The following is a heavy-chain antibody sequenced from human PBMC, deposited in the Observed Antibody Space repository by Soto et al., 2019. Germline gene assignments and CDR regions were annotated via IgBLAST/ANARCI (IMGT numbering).Heavy chain of an antibody. V-gene: IGHV1-69*13. CDR1: GGTFSSYA. J-gene: IGHJ4*02. CDR2: IIPILGTA. CDR3: ASPYYGSGSYYNWYYFDY. Sequence: SVKVSCKASGGTFSSYAISWVRQAPGQGLEWMGGIIPILGTANYAQKFQGRVTITADESTSTAYMELSSLRSEDTAVYYCASPYYGSGSYYNWYYFDYWGQGTLVTVSS. D-gene: IGHD3-10*01.